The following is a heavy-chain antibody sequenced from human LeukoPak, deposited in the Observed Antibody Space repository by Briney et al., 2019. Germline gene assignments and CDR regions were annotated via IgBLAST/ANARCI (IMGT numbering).Heavy chain of an antibody. CDR3: AKDGSGWYGGGY. J-gene: IGHJ4*02. V-gene: IGHV3-9*01. D-gene: IGHD6-19*01. CDR1: GFTFDDYA. Sequence: GGSLRLSCAASGFTFDDYAMHWVRQAPGKGLEWVSGISWNSGSIGYADSVKGRFTISRDNAKNSLYLQMNSLRAEDTALYYCAKDGSGWYGGGYWGQGTLVTVSS. CDR2: ISWNSGSI.